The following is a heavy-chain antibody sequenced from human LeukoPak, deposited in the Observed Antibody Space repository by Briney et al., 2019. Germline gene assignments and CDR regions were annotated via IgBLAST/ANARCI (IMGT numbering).Heavy chain of an antibody. CDR3: ARDGGIDRYFDY. J-gene: IGHJ4*02. CDR2: IYYSGST. V-gene: IGHV4-61*08. CDR1: GGSISNGDHY. Sequence: SETLSLTCTVSGGSISNGDHYWSWIRQHPGKGLEWIGYIYYSGSTNYNPSLKSRVTISVDTSKNQFSLKLSSVTAADTAVCYCARDGGIDRYFDYWGQGTLVTVSS. D-gene: IGHD3-16*01.